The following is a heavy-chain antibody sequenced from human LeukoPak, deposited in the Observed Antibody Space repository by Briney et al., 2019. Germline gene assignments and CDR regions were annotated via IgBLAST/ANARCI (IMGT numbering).Heavy chain of an antibody. J-gene: IGHJ4*02. CDR3: ARENSYDSSGYPFDY. Sequence: GGSLRLSCAASGFTFSSYWMSWGRQGPGKGLEWVAHIKQDEREKYYVDSVKGRFTISRDNAKNSLYLQMNSLGAEDTAVYYCARENSYDSSGYPFDYWGQGTLVTVSS. V-gene: IGHV3-7*01. CDR1: GFTFSSYW. D-gene: IGHD3-22*01. CDR2: IKQDEREK.